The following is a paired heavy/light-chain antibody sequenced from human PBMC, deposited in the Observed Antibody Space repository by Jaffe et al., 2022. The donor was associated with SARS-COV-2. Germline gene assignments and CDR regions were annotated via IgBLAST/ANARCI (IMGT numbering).Light chain of an antibody. Sequence: EMVMTQSPATLSVSPGERATLSCRASRNVNNNLAWYQQKPGQAPRLLIHGASTRATGVSARFSGSGSGIEFTLTISTLQSEDSAVYYCQQYNEWPPEPFGQGTKVEIK. J-gene: IGKJ1*01. CDR3: QQYNEWPPEP. V-gene: IGKV3-15*01. CDR2: GAS. CDR1: RNVNNN.
Heavy chain of an antibody. CDR1: GYSMTTRDC. CDR2: IYHSGSA. CDR3: ARVGDYIWGGSNDY. Sequence: QVQLRESGPGLVKPSETLSLTCTVSGYSMTTRDCWGWIRQPPGKGPEWLASIYHSGSAYYSPSLNSRLTISLDTSKNHFSLQLTSVTASDTAVYFCARVGDYIWGGSNDYWGQGILVTVSS. J-gene: IGHJ4*02. V-gene: IGHV4-38-2*02. D-gene: IGHD3-16*01.